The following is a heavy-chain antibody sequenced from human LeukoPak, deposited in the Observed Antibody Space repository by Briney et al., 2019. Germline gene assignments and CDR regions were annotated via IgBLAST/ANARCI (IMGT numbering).Heavy chain of an antibody. D-gene: IGHD2-15*01. Sequence: GGSLRLSCAASGFTFDDYAMHWVRQAPGKGLEWASGISWNSGSIGYADSVKGRFTISRDNAKNSLYLQMNSLRAEDTALYYCAKDHLEPRYCSGGSCYSYWFDPWGQGTLVTVSS. J-gene: IGHJ5*02. CDR1: GFTFDDYA. CDR3: AKDHLEPRYCSGGSCYSYWFDP. V-gene: IGHV3-9*01. CDR2: ISWNSGSI.